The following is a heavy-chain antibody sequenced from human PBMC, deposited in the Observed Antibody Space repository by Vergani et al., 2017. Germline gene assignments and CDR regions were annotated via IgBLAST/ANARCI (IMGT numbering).Heavy chain of an antibody. CDR2: INHSGST. CDR1: GFTFSSYS. J-gene: IGHJ4*02. D-gene: IGHD2-21*02. V-gene: IGHV4-34*01. Sequence: VQLVESGGGLVKPGGSLRLSCAASGFTFSSYSMNWVRQAPGKGLEWIGEINHSGSTNYNPSLKSRVTISVDTSKNQFSLKLSSVTAADTAVYYCARFRGGDCSLDYWGQGTLVTVSS. CDR3: ARFRGGDCSLDY.